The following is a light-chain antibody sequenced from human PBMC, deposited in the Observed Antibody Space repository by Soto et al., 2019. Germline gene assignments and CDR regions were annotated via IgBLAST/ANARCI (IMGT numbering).Light chain of an antibody. V-gene: IGLV2-14*03. CDR2: DVN. J-gene: IGLJ2*01. CDR1: SSDVGDYIY. Sequence: QSALTQPASVSGSPGQSITISCTGTSSDVGDYIYVSWFQQHPGKAPKLIIYDVNNRPSGVSYRFSGSKSGNTASLTISGLQAEDEADYYCSSYAYGDSLVFGGGTKVTVL. CDR3: SSYAYGDSLV.